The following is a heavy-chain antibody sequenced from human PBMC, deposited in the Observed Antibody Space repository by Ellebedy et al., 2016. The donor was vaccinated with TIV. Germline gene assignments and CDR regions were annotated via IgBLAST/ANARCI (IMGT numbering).Heavy chain of an antibody. D-gene: IGHD4-17*01. CDR1: GYTFTSYG. V-gene: IGHV1-18*01. CDR2: ISAYNGNT. J-gene: IGHJ6*02. CDR3: ARGGVGGATVTTYYYYGMDV. Sequence: AASVKVSCKASGYTFTSYGISWVRQAPGQGLEWMGWISAYNGNTNNAQKLQGRVTMTTDTSTSTAYMELRSLRSDDTAVYYCARGGVGGATVTTYYYYGMDVWGQGTTVTVSS.